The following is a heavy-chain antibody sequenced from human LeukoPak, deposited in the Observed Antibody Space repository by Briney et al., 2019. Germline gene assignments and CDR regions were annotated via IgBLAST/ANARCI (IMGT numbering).Heavy chain of an antibody. J-gene: IGHJ4*02. CDR3: ARNYDSSGYYLTFDY. D-gene: IGHD3-22*01. Sequence: PSETLSLTCTVSGGSISSSSYYWGWIRQPPGKGLEWIGSIYYSGSTYYNPSLKSRVTISVDTSKNQFSLKLSSVTAADTAVYYCARNYDSSGYYLTFDYWGQGTLVIVSS. CDR1: GGSISSSSYY. V-gene: IGHV4-39*01. CDR2: IYYSGST.